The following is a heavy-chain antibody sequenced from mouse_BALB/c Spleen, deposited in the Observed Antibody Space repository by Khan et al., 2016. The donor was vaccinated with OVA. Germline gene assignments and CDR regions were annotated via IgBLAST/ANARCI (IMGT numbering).Heavy chain of an antibody. V-gene: IGHV2-2*02. CDR2: IWSAGST. Sequence: VQLQESGPGLVQPSQSLSITCTVSGFSLTNYSVHWVRQSPGKGLEWLGVIWSAGSTDYNAAFISRLTIRKDNSRSQLFFKMNSLQPNDTAIYYCARRGYDYGRGALFAYWGQGTLVTVSA. CDR3: ARRGYDYGRGALFAY. CDR1: GFSLTNYS. J-gene: IGHJ3*01. D-gene: IGHD2-4*01.